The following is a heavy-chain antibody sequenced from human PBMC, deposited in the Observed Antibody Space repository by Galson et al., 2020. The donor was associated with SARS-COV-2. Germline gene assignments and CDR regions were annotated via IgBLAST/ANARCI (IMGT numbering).Heavy chain of an antibody. J-gene: IGHJ5*02. CDR2: INPNSGGT. V-gene: IGHV1-2*02. D-gene: IGHD6-13*01. CDR1: GYTFTGYY. CDR3: ARAGPRIAAAGHNWCDP. Sequence: ASVKVSCKASGYTFTGYYMHWVRQAPGQGLEWMGWINPNSGGTNYAQKFQGRVTMTRDTSISTAYMELSRLRSDDTAVYYCARAGPRIAAAGHNWCDPWGQGTLVTVSS.